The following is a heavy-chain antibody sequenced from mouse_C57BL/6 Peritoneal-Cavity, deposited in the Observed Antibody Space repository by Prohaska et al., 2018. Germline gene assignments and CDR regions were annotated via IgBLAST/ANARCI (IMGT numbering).Heavy chain of an antibody. Sequence: QVQLQQPGTELVKPGASVKLSCKASGYTFTSNWKHWVKQRPGQGLEWIVNINPSNGGINYNEKFKNKATLTVDKSSSTAYIQLSSLTSEDSAAYYCARWSRFFDYWGQGTTLTVSS. CDR1: GYTFTSNW. J-gene: IGHJ2*01. CDR3: ARWSRFFDY. V-gene: IGHV1-53*01. CDR2: INPSNGGI.